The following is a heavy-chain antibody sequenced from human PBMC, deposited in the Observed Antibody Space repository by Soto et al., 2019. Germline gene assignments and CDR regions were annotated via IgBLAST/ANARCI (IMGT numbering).Heavy chain of an antibody. J-gene: IGHJ3*02. CDR2: INSDGSST. D-gene: IGHD2-15*01. CDR1: GFTFSSYW. V-gene: IGHV3-74*01. Sequence: EVQLVESGGGLVQPGGSLRLSCAASGFTFSSYWMHWGRQAPGKGLVWVSRINSDGSSTSYADSVKGRFTISRDNAKNTLYLQMNSLRAEDTAVYYCARDRGCSGGSCYFLDAFDIWGQGTMVTVSS. CDR3: ARDRGCSGGSCYFLDAFDI.